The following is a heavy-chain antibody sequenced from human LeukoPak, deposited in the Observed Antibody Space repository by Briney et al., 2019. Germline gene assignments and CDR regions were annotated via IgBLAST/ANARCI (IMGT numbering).Heavy chain of an antibody. D-gene: IGHD1-26*01. CDR3: ARAQYSGSYYY. J-gene: IGHJ4*02. CDR2: IYYSGST. CDR1: GGSISSYY. Sequence: SETLSLTCTVSGGSISSYYWSWIRQPPGKGLEWIGYIYYSGSTNYNPSLKSRVTISVDTSKNQFSLKPSSVTAADTAVYYCARAQYSGSYYYWGQGTLVTVSS. V-gene: IGHV4-59*08.